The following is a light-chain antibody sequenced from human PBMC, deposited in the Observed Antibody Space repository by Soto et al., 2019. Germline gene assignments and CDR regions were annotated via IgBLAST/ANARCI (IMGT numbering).Light chain of an antibody. Sequence: SYELTQPPSVSVAPGQTATITCGGNNIGSKSVHWYQRKAGQAPVLVVYEDSDRPSGIPERFSGSNTGNTATLTISRVEDGDEADYYCQVWDGSSDHWVFGGGTKVTVL. V-gene: IGLV3-21*02. CDR1: NIGSKS. J-gene: IGLJ3*02. CDR3: QVWDGSSDHWV. CDR2: EDS.